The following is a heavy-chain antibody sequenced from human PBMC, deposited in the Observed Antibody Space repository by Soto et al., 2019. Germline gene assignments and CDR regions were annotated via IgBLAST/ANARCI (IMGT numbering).Heavy chain of an antibody. J-gene: IGHJ4*02. Sequence: QVQLQESGPGLVKPSQTLSLTCTVAGGSISSGGYYWSWIRQHPGKGLEWIGYIYYSGSTYYNPSLKSRVTISVDTSKNQCSRKLSSVTAADTAVYYCARWRRGDDSSCYYYYFDYWGQGTLVTVSS. CDR2: IYYSGST. CDR3: ARWRRGDDSSCYYYYFDY. D-gene: IGHD3-22*01. V-gene: IGHV4-31*03. CDR1: GGSISSGGYY.